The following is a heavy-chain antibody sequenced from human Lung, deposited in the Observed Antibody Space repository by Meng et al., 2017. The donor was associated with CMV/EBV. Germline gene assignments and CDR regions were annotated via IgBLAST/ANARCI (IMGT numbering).Heavy chain of an antibody. Sequence: SXTLSLXCAVYGGSFSGYFWSWIRQPPEEGLEWVGEINHGGTTTYKPSLKSRVTISLDTSKNQFSLRLNSVTAADTAVYYCARRIYYGSAPDWSLDLSGRGXLVTVSS. D-gene: IGHD3-10*01. V-gene: IGHV4-34*01. J-gene: IGHJ2*01. CDR1: GGSFSGYF. CDR2: INHGGTT. CDR3: ARRIYYGSAPDWSLDL.